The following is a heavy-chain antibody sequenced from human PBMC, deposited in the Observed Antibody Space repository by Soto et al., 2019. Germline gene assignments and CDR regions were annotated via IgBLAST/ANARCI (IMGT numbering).Heavy chain of an antibody. D-gene: IGHD7-27*01. CDR3: ARDTGDGTFDF. CDR2: INAGYGNT. J-gene: IGHJ4*02. Sequence: SVKVSCKASGYTFSSYAMHWVRQAPGQRLEWMGWINAGYGNTKSSQKFQDRVTISRDTSASTAYMELTSLRSEDTAVYYCARDTGDGTFDFWGPGTLVTVFS. V-gene: IGHV1-3*01. CDR1: GYTFSSYA.